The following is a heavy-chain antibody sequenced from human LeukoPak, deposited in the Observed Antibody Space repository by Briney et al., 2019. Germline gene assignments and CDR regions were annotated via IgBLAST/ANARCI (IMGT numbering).Heavy chain of an antibody. CDR3: ARVVGDYYDSSGYYHCWFDP. CDR1: GGSFSGYY. Sequence: SETLSLTCAVYGGSFSGYYWSWIRQPPGKGLEWIGEINHSGSTNYNPSLKSRVTISVDTSKNQFSLKLSSVTAADTAVYYCARVVGDYYDSSGYYHCWFDPWGQGTLVTVSS. D-gene: IGHD3-22*01. J-gene: IGHJ5*02. CDR2: INHSGST. V-gene: IGHV4-34*01.